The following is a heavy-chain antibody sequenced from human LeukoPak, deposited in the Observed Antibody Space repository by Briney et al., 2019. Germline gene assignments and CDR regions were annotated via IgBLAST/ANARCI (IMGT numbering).Heavy chain of an antibody. CDR1: GGSISSYY. CDR3: ARHRVDYYDSSGYFSALFDY. V-gene: IGHV4-59*01. Sequence: PSETLSLTCTVSGGSISSYYWSWIRQPPGKGLEWIGYIYYSGSTNYNPSLKSRVTISVDTSKNQFSLKLSSVTAADTAVYYCARHRVDYYDSSGYFSALFDYCGQGTLVTVSS. J-gene: IGHJ4*02. CDR2: IYYSGST. D-gene: IGHD3-22*01.